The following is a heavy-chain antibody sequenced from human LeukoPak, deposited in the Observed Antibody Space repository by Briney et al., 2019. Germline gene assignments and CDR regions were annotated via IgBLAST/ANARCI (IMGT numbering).Heavy chain of an antibody. CDR2: ISGSGDST. CDR1: GLTFSSYA. CDR3: ANRIAELSEVINQFDY. J-gene: IGHJ4*02. Sequence: GGSLRLSCVASGLTFSSYAMSWVRQAPGKGLEWVSVISGSGDSTNYADSVKGRFTISRDNSKNTLYLQMNSLRAEDTAVYYCANRIAELSEVINQFDYWGQGTLVTVSS. D-gene: IGHD3-22*01. V-gene: IGHV3-23*01.